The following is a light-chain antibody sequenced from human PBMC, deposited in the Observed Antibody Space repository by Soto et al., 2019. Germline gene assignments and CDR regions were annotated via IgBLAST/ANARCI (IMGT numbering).Light chain of an antibody. CDR2: NVS. CDR1: QRVSTW. V-gene: IGKV1-5*01. CDR3: QQYSLYPWT. Sequence: DIPMTQSPSTLSASVGDRVTITCRASQRVSTWLAWYQQKPGKAPKALIDNVSSLESGVPSRFGGSGSGTAFTLTISRLQADDFATYCCQQYSLYPWTFGQGTKVEIK. J-gene: IGKJ1*01.